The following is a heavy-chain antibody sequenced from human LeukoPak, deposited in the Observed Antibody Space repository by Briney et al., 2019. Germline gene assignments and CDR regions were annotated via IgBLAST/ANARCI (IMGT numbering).Heavy chain of an antibody. V-gene: IGHV3-15*01. J-gene: IGHJ4*02. CDR2: IKSKTDGGTT. Sequence: GRSLRLSCAASGFTFSKAWMSWARQAPGKGMEWVGRIKSKTDGGTTDYAAPVKGRFTISRDYSKNTLYLQMNSLKTEDTAVYYCTTATSTMIAPYFDYWGQGTLVTVSS. D-gene: IGHD3-22*01. CDR3: TTATSTMIAPYFDY. CDR1: GFTFSKAW.